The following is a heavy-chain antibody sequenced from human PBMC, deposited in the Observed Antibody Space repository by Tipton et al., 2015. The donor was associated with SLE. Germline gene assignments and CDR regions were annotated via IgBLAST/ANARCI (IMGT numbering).Heavy chain of an antibody. J-gene: IGHJ4*02. CDR2: IFHTGST. V-gene: IGHV4-39*01. CDR1: GGSISNSNYY. D-gene: IGHD3-9*01. Sequence: TLSLTCTVSGGSISNSNYYWGWIRQSPGKGLEWIGTIFHTGSTYRNPSLKSRVTMSVDTSKSQFSLKLNSVTAADTAVYYCAKQRHTGYIIPCFFDHWGQGRLVTVSS. CDR3: AKQRHTGYIIPCFFDH.